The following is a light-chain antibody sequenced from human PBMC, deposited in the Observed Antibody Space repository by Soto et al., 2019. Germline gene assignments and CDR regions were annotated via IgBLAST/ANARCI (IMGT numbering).Light chain of an antibody. J-gene: IGKJ3*01. Sequence: DIQMTQSPSTLSASVGDRVTITCRASQSISSWLAWYQQKPGKAPKLLIYDASSLESVIPSRFSGSGSGTEFTLTINSLQPDDFATYYRQQYNSYQFTFGPGTKVNIK. CDR2: DAS. CDR1: QSISSW. CDR3: QQYNSYQFT. V-gene: IGKV1-5*01.